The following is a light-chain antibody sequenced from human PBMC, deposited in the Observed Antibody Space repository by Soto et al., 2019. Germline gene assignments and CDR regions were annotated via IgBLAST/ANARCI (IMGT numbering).Light chain of an antibody. CDR1: QDISHY. CDR2: DAS. J-gene: IGKJ5*01. Sequence: DIQMTQSPSSLSASVGDTVTITCQASQDISHYLNWYQQKPGKALKLLIYDASNLHPGVPSRFRGSGSGTEFSFNIASLQPEDVATYCCQQYDDLPITFGQGTRLEIK. CDR3: QQYDDLPIT. V-gene: IGKV1-33*01.